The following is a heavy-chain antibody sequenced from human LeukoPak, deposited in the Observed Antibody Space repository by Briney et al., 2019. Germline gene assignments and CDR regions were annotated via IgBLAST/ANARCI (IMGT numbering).Heavy chain of an antibody. Sequence: GGSLRLSCAASGFTVSRNYMSWVRQAPGKGLEWVSDIYIDGSTYYSDAVKGRFTISRDIAKNTLYLQMNSRRAEDTAMYYCARLGFVVPAVIFDYWGQGTLVTVSS. CDR2: IYIDGST. J-gene: IGHJ4*02. D-gene: IGHD2-2*02. CDR3: ARLGFVVPAVIFDY. V-gene: IGHV3-53*01. CDR1: GFTVSRNY.